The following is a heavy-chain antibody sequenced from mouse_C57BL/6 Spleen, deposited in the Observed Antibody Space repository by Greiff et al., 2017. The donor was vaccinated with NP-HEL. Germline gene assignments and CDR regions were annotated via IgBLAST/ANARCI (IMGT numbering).Heavy chain of an antibody. CDR2: IDPETGGT. J-gene: IGHJ3*01. V-gene: IGHV1-15*01. CDR3: TPIYYGNYTWFAY. D-gene: IGHD2-1*01. CDR1: GYTFTDYE. Sequence: QVQLQQSGAELVRPGASVTLSCTASGYTFTDYEMHWVKQTPVHGLEWIGAIDPETGGTAYNQKFTGKAILTADKSSSTAYMELRSLTSEDSAVYYCTPIYYGNYTWFAYWGQGTLVTVSA.